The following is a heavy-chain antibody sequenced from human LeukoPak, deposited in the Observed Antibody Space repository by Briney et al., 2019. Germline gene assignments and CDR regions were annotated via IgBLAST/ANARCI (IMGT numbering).Heavy chain of an antibody. D-gene: IGHD2-2*01. CDR3: AREERYCSSTSCFLYFDY. V-gene: IGHV1-18*01. Sequence: ASVKVSCKASGYTFTSYGISWVRQAPGQGLEWMGWISAYNGNTNYAQKLQGRVTMTTDTSTSTAYMELRSLRSDDTAVYYCAREERYCSSTSCFLYFDYWGQGTLATVSS. CDR1: GYTFTSYG. CDR2: ISAYNGNT. J-gene: IGHJ4*02.